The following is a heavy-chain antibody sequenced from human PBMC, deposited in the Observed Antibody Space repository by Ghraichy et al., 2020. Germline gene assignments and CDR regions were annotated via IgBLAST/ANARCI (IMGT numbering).Heavy chain of an antibody. J-gene: IGHJ4*02. V-gene: IGHV1-69*02. Sequence: SVKVSCKASGGTFSSYTISWVRQAPGQGLEWMGRIIPILGIANYAQKFQGRVTITADKSTSTAYMELSSLRSEDTAVYYCARDDYGDYVGSYPAPRGDDYWGQGTLVTVSS. CDR1: GGTFSSYT. CDR3: ARDDYGDYVGSYPAPRGDDY. D-gene: IGHD4-17*01. CDR2: IIPILGIA.